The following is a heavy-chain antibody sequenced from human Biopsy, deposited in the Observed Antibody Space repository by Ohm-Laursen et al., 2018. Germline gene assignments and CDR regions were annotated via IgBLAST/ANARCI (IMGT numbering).Heavy chain of an antibody. J-gene: IGHJ2*01. V-gene: IGHV3-9*01. Sequence: SLRLSCTASGFTFDDYALHWVWQAPGKGLEWVSGISWNSGNIGYADSVKGRFTISRDNAKNSVYLQMNSLRAEDTAFYYCAKDLASGSGYYWYFDFWGRGTLVTVSS. CDR2: ISWNSGNI. D-gene: IGHD3-22*01. CDR1: GFTFDDYA. CDR3: AKDLASGSGYYWYFDF.